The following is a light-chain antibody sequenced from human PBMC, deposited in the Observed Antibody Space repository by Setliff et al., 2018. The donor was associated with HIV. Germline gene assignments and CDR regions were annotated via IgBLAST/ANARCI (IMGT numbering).Light chain of an antibody. CDR3: AAWDDSLSGYG. CDR2: RNN. V-gene: IGLV1-47*01. CDR1: SSNIGSNY. Sequence: QSVLTQPPSASGTPGQRVTISCSGSSSNIGSNYVYWYQQLPGTAPKLLIYRNNQRPSGVPDRFSGSKSGTSASLAISGLRSEDEADYYCAAWDDSLSGYGFGTGTKVTAL. J-gene: IGLJ1*01.